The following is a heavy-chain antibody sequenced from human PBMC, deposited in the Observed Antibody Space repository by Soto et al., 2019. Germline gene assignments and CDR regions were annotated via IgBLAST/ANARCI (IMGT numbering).Heavy chain of an antibody. D-gene: IGHD1-7*01. CDR2: IWYDGSNK. J-gene: IGHJ6*03. V-gene: IGHV3-33*01. CDR1: GFTFSRYG. CDR3: ARDPTETIYYDSYMDV. Sequence: QVQLVESGGGVVQPGRSLRLSCAASGFTFSRYGMHWVRQAPGKGLEWVAVIWYDGSNKYYEDFVKGRFTISRDNSKNTLYLQRNSLRAEDTAVDYCARDPTETIYYDSYMDVWGKGTTVTVSS.